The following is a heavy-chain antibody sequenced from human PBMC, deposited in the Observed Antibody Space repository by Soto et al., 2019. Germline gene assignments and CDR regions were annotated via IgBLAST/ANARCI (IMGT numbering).Heavy chain of an antibody. CDR1: GYTFTNYA. CDR3: ARGHLAVVPVASWYFYMDV. CDR2: INAGNGNT. V-gene: IGHV1-3*01. J-gene: IGHJ6*03. D-gene: IGHD2-2*01. Sequence: QVQLVQSGAEVEKPGASVKVSCKASGYTFTNYAVHWVRQAPGQRLEWMGSINAGNGNTRYSQKFQGRVTITRDTSARTAYMELSSLRSEDTAVYYCARGHLAVVPVASWYFYMDVWGKGTTVTVSS.